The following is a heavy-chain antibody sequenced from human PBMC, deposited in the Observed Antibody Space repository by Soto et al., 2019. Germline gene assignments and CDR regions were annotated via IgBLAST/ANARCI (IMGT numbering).Heavy chain of an antibody. CDR1: GFAFGYYN. D-gene: IGHD2-21*01. CDR3: TRDGGGGDRSDF. J-gene: IGHJ4*02. V-gene: IGHV3-48*02. CDR2: ISSNSRTI. Sequence: PGGSLRLSCEASGFAFGYYNMNWVRQAPGKGLEWLSYISSNSRTIYYADSVKGRFTISRDNAKNSVYLQLYSLRDEDTAVYYCTRDGGGGDRSDFWGQGTLVTVSS.